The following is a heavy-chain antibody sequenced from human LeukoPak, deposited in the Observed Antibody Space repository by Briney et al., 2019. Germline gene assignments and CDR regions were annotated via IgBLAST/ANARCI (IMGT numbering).Heavy chain of an antibody. D-gene: IGHD3-22*01. V-gene: IGHV3-64*01. CDR1: GFTFSSYA. Sequence: GSLRLSCAASGFTFSSYAMHWVRQAPGKGLEYVSAISSNGGSTYYANSVKGRFTISRDNSKNTLYLQMGSLRAEDMAVYYCARDLMGYYDSSSVDYWGQGTLVTVSS. CDR3: ARDLMGYYDSSSVDY. CDR2: ISSNGGST. J-gene: IGHJ4*02.